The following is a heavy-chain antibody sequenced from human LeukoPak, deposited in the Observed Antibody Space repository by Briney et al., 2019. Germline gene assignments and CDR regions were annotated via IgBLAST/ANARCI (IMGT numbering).Heavy chain of an antibody. CDR3: ANWASAARPYCYYGMDV. D-gene: IGHD6-6*01. Sequence: GGSLRLSCAASGFTFSSYAMSWVRQAPGKGLEWVSAISGSGGSTYYADSVKGRFTISRDNSKNTLYLQMNSLRAEDTAVYYCANWASAARPYCYYGMDVWGQGTTVTVSS. CDR1: GFTFSSYA. V-gene: IGHV3-23*01. J-gene: IGHJ6*02. CDR2: ISGSGGST.